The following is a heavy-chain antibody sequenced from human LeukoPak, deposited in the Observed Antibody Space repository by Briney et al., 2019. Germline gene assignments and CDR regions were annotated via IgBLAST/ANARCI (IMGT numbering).Heavy chain of an antibody. CDR1: GGSISSYY. CDR3: ARDGSGSYGSWFDP. V-gene: IGHV4-59*12. Sequence: PSETLSLTRTVSGGSISSYYWSWIRQPPGKGPEWIGFIYYTGSTNYNPSLKSRVTISVDTSKNQFSLKLSSVTAADTAVYYCARDGSGSYGSWFDPWGQGTLVTVSS. CDR2: IYYTGST. J-gene: IGHJ5*02. D-gene: IGHD1-26*01.